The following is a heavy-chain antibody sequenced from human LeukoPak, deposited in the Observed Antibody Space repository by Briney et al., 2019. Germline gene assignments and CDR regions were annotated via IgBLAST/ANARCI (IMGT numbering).Heavy chain of an antibody. CDR1: GGSISSSDYY. Sequence: SETLSLTCTVSGGSISSSDYYWGWMRQPPGKGLEWIGSIYYSGSTYYNPSLKSRVTISVDTSKKQFSLRLSSVTAADTAVYYCARLRREQLVDYWGQGTLVTVSS. CDR3: ARLRREQLVDY. J-gene: IGHJ4*02. CDR2: IYYSGST. D-gene: IGHD6-13*01. V-gene: IGHV4-39*01.